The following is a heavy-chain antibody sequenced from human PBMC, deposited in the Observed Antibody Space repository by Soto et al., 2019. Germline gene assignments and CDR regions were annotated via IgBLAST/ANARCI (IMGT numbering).Heavy chain of an antibody. CDR3: ARDPPGFGGDTNTHPMYYFDY. J-gene: IGHJ4*02. CDR2: INPSGGST. V-gene: IGHV1-46*01. Sequence: EASVKVSCKASGYTFTSYYMHWVRQAPGQGLEWMGIINPSGGSTSYAQKFQGRVTMTRDTSTSTVYMELSSLRSEDTAVYYCARDPPGFGGDTNTHPMYYFDYWGQGTLVTVSS. CDR1: GYTFTSYY. D-gene: IGHD3-16*01.